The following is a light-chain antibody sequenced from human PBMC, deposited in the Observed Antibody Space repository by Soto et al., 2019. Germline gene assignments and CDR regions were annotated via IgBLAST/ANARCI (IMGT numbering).Light chain of an antibody. Sequence: QSPLTQPASVSGCPGQSITISRTGTSSDVGRYNHVSWYQHHPGKAPKLIISEVSNRPSGVSNRFSGSKSGYTASLTISGLQAEDEADYYCNSHTSGDFRVFGTGTKVTVL. CDR3: NSHTSGDFRV. CDR2: EVS. CDR1: SSDVGRYNH. J-gene: IGLJ1*01. V-gene: IGLV2-14*01.